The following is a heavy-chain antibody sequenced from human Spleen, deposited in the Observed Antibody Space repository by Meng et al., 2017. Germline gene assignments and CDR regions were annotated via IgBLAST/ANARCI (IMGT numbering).Heavy chain of an antibody. CDR2: ISSGGTHI. D-gene: IGHD2-2*01. J-gene: IGHJ6*02. V-gene: IGHV3-48*03. Sequence: GESLKISCAASGFTFSTYEMYWVRQAPGKGLEWVSYISSGGTHIYYADSVKGRFTISRDNAKNSLYLQMSSLRAADTAVYYCTRDKYCSTTNCQHYRFFYGMDVWGQGTTVTVSS. CDR3: TRDKYCSTTNCQHYRFFYGMDV. CDR1: GFTFSTYE.